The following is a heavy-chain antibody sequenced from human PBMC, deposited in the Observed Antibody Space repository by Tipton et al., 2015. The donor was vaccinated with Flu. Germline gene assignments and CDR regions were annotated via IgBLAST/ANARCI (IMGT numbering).Heavy chain of an antibody. CDR1: GGSISSSSDY. J-gene: IGHJ4*02. D-gene: IGHD3-10*01. CDR2: IYRSGST. Sequence: TLSLTCNVSGGSISSSSDYWGWIRQPPGKGLEWIASIYRSGSTDNNPSLKSRVTLSVDPSKNQFSLKMRSVTAADMAVYYCARSTYYYGSGSSDYWGQGTLVTVSS. V-gene: IGHV4-39*07. CDR3: ARSTYYYGSGSSDY.